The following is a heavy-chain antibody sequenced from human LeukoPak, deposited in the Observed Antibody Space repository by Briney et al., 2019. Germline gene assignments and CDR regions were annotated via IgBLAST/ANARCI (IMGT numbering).Heavy chain of an antibody. V-gene: IGHV3-7*01. J-gene: IGHJ4*02. CDR2: INQDGSDK. Sequence: GGSLRLSCAAAGFTFSDYGMNWVRQAPGEGLECVANINQDGSDKYYVDSVKGRFTISRDNTKNSLYLQMNSLRAEDTAVYYCVGGDYWGQGTLVTVSS. CDR3: VGGDY. CDR1: GFTFSDYG.